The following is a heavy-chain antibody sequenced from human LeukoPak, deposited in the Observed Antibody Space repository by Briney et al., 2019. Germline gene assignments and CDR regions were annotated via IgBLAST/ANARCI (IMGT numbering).Heavy chain of an antibody. J-gene: IGHJ4*02. D-gene: IGHD3-10*01. CDR2: IYSGGST. V-gene: IGHV3-66*01. CDR3: ARARITMVRGEYYFDY. Sequence: PGGSLRLSCAASGFTFSSNYMSWVRQAPGKGLEWVSVIYSGGSTYYADSVKGRFTISRDNSKNTLYLQMNSLRAEDTAVYYCARARITMVRGEYYFDYWGQGTLVTVSS. CDR1: GFTFSSNY.